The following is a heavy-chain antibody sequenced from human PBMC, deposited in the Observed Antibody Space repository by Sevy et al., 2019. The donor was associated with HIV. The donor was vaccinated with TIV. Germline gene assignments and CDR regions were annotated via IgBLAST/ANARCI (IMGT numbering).Heavy chain of an antibody. V-gene: IGHV3-15*01. D-gene: IGHD2-15*01. CDR3: PTDSLFQWSRLGGPNYYGMDV. Sequence: GGSLRLSCAASGFTFSNAWMSWVRQAPGKGLEWLGRIKSNTDGGTTDYAAPVKGRFTISRDDSKNTLYLQMNSLKTEDTAVYYCPTDSLFQWSRLGGPNYYGMDVWGQGTTVTVSS. CDR1: GFTFSNAW. CDR2: IKSNTDGGTT. J-gene: IGHJ6*02.